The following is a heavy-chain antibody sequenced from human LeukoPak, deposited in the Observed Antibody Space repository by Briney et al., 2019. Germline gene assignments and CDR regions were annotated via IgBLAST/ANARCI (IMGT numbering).Heavy chain of an antibody. D-gene: IGHD3-10*01. V-gene: IGHV3-48*01. CDR2: ISTSSRST. CDR1: RFTFSGFS. CDR3: ARSAVRGVACDY. Sequence: GGSLRLSCTASRFTFSGFSMHWVRQAPGKGLEWLSYISTSSRSTYYADSVKGRFTISRDNAKNTLFLDMHSLRPGDSAVYYCARSAVRGVACDYWGQGTLLTVSS. J-gene: IGHJ4*02.